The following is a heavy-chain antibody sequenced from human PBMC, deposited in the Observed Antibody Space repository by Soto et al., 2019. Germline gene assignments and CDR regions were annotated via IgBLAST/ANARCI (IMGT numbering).Heavy chain of an antibody. J-gene: IGHJ4*02. CDR2: INHSGST. V-gene: IGHV4-34*01. Sequence: PSETLSLTCAVYGGSFSGYYWSWIRQPPGKGLEWIGEINHSGSTNYNPSLKSRVTISVDTSKNQFSLKLSSVTAADTAVYYCARGRYREWLVSDYWGQGTLVTVSS. CDR1: GGSFSGYY. D-gene: IGHD6-19*01. CDR3: ARGRYREWLVSDY.